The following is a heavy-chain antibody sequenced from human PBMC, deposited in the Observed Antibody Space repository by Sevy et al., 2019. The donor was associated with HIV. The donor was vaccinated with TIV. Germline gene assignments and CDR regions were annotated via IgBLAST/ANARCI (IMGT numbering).Heavy chain of an antibody. Sequence: GGSLRVSCAASGFTFSSYGMHWVRQAPGKGLEWVAVISYDGSNKYYADSVKGRFTISRDNSKNTLYLQMNSLRAEDTAVYYCAKDTYYYDSSGYYLDYWGQGTLVTVSS. J-gene: IGHJ4*02. V-gene: IGHV3-30*18. CDR1: GFTFSSYG. CDR3: AKDTYYYDSSGYYLDY. D-gene: IGHD3-22*01. CDR2: ISYDGSNK.